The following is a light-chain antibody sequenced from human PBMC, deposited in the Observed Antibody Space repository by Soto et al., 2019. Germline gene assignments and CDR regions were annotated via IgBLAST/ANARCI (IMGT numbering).Light chain of an antibody. V-gene: IGKV3-15*01. Sequence: EIVMTQSPSTLSVSPGERATLSCRASQSVSSNLAWYQQKPGQAPRLLIYGASTRVTGIPATFSGSGSGTACTLTIISLQSAEVAVYYCQQYNNWPLYTFGQGTKVEIK. CDR2: GAS. CDR1: QSVSSN. J-gene: IGKJ2*01. CDR3: QQYNNWPLYT.